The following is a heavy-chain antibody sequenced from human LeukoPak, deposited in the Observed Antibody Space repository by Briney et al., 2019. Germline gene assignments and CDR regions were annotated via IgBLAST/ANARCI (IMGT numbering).Heavy chain of an antibody. CDR2: ISAYNGNT. V-gene: IGHV1-18*01. D-gene: IGHD2-15*01. CDR3: ARAYCSGGSCYSDFIRPNWFDP. CDR1: GYTFTSYG. Sequence: ASVKVSCKASGYTFTSYGISWVRRAPGQGLEWMGWISAYNGNTNYAQKLQGRVTMTTDTSTSTAYMELRSLRSDDTAVYYCARAYCSGGSCYSDFIRPNWFDPWGQGTLVTVSS. J-gene: IGHJ5*02.